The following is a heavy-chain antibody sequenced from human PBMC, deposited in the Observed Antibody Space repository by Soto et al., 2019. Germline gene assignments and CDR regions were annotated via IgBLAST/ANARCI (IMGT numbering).Heavy chain of an antibody. CDR1: GFTFSSYA. CDR2: ISYDGSNK. V-gene: IGHV3-30-3*01. Sequence: QVQLVESGGGVVQPGRSLRLSCAASGFTFSSYAMHWVRQAPGKGLEWVAVISYDGSNKYYADSVKGRFTISRDNSKNTLYLQMNSLRAEDTAEYYCARESEYSSSCDYWGQGTLVTVSS. D-gene: IGHD6-6*01. J-gene: IGHJ4*02. CDR3: ARESEYSSSCDY.